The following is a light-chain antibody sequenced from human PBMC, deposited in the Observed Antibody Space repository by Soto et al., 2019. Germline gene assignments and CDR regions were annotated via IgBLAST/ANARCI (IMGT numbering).Light chain of an antibody. CDR2: HAS. CDR1: QSVSSN. V-gene: IGKV3-15*01. J-gene: IGKJ1*01. CDR3: QQYNNWPPWT. Sequence: EIVITQSPASMSVYQGERATLSCRASQSVSSNLAWYQQKPGQAPRLLIYHASARATGIPARFSGSGSGTEFTLTISGLQSEDFAVYYCQQYNNWPPWTFGQGSKVAIK.